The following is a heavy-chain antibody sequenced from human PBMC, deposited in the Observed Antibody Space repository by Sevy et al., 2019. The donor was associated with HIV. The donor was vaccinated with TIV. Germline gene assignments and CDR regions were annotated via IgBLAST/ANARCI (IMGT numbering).Heavy chain of an antibody. CDR1: GGSISSGDYY. J-gene: IGHJ3*02. CDR3: ARGSITIFGVVMESAYGDAFDI. Sequence: SETLSLTCTVSGGSISSGDYYWSWIRQPPGKGLEWIGYIYYSGSTYYNPSLKSRVTTSVDTSKNQFSLKLSSVTAADTAVYYCARGSITIFGVVMESAYGDAFDIWGQGTMVTVSS. V-gene: IGHV4-30-4*01. CDR2: IYYSGST. D-gene: IGHD3-3*01.